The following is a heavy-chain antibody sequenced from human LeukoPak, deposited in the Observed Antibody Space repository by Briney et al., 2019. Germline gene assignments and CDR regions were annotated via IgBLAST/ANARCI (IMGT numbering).Heavy chain of an antibody. CDR1: GYSFTNYW. V-gene: IGHV5-51*01. Sequence: ESLKISCKGSGYSFTNYWIGWVRQMPRKGLEWMGIIYPGDSETGYSPSFQGQVTISADKSISTAYLQWSSLKASDTDIYYCARANNAYVNLDYWGQGTLVTVSS. D-gene: IGHD5-12*01. J-gene: IGHJ4*02. CDR2: IYPGDSET. CDR3: ARANNAYVNLDY.